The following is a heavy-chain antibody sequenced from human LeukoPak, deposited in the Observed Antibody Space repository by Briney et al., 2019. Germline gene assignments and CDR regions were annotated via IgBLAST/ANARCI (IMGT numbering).Heavy chain of an antibody. CDR1: GYTFTSYG. Sequence: GASVKVSCKASGYTFTSYGISWVRQAPGQGLEWMGWISAYNGNTNYAQKLQGRVTMTTDTSTSTAYMELRSLRSDDTAVYYCAKVTGKAKGYDSYNREDYWGQGTLVTVSS. J-gene: IGHJ4*02. CDR2: ISAYNGNT. V-gene: IGHV1-18*01. D-gene: IGHD1-14*01. CDR3: AKVTGKAKGYDSYNREDY.